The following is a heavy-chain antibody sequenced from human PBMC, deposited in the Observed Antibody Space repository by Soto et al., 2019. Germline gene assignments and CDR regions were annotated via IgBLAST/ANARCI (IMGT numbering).Heavy chain of an antibody. CDR2: ISAYNGNT. Sequence: GISWVRQAPGQGLEWMGWISAYNGNTKYAQKLQGRVTMTTDTSTSTAYMELRSLRSEDTAVYYCAREPEIFDYWGQGTLVTVSS. V-gene: IGHV1-18*04. J-gene: IGHJ4*02. CDR3: AREPEIFDY. CDR1: G.